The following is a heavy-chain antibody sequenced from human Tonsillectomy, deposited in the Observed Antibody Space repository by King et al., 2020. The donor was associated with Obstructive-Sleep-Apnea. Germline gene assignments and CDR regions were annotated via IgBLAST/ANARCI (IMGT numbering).Heavy chain of an antibody. CDR1: GYSFTNYW. V-gene: IGHV5-10-1*03. Sequence: EVQLVESGAEMKKPGESLRISCKPSGYSFTNYWITWVRQMPGKGLEWMGRIDPSDSYTNYGPSFQGKVTISTDKSNSTAYLQWNNLKASDTAMYYCARQFYETPDPPDAFDFWGQGTMVIVSS. J-gene: IGHJ3*01. CDR3: ARQFYETPDPPDAFDF. D-gene: IGHD3-16*01. CDR2: IDPSDSYT.